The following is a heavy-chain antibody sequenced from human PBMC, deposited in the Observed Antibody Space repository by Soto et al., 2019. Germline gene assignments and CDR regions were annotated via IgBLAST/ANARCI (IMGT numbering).Heavy chain of an antibody. D-gene: IGHD2-15*01. CDR3: AKDPEGGNDYFDH. V-gene: IGHV3-30*18. CDR2: ISHDGSYK. Sequence: QVQLVASGGGVVQPGRSLRLSCAASGFTFSAYGMHWVRQAPGRGLEWVAIISHDGSYKAYADSVKGRFTIARDNSKGALYLLLNSLRPDDSALYYCAKDPEGGNDYFDHWGQGTQVTVSS. CDR1: GFTFSAYG. J-gene: IGHJ4*02.